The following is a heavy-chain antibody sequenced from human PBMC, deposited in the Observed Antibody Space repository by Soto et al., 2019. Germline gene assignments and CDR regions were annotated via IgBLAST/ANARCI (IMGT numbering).Heavy chain of an antibody. D-gene: IGHD1-26*01. V-gene: IGHV3-48*03. Sequence: EVQLVESGGGLVQPGGSLRLSCAASGFTFNSSEMNWVRQAPGKGLEWISYMSSSGGIIYYAASVRGRFTITRDNAKNSLYLQMTSLRAEDTAIYYCAIDGARANYAYYGMDVWGQGTKVTVSS. CDR1: GFTFNSSE. J-gene: IGHJ6*02. CDR2: MSSSGGII. CDR3: AIDGARANYAYYGMDV.